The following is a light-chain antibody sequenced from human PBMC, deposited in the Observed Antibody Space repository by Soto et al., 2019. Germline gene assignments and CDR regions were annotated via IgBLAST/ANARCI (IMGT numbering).Light chain of an antibody. CDR1: QSVSSY. CDR3: QQGSNWHLYT. Sequence: EIVLTQSPATLSLSPGERATLSCRASQSVSSYLAWYQQKPGQAPRLLIYDASNRATGIPARFSGSGSGTHFTLTISSLEPEDFAVYYCQQGSNWHLYTFGQGTKLEIK. J-gene: IGKJ2*01. CDR2: DAS. V-gene: IGKV3-11*01.